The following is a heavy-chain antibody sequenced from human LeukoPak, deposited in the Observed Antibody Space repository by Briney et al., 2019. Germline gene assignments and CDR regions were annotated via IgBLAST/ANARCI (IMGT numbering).Heavy chain of an antibody. Sequence: SETLSLTCTVSGGSISSSSYYWGWIRQPPWKGLEWIGSIYYSGSTYYNPSLKSRVTISVDTSKNQISLKPSSVTAADTAVYYCATNGGRGYDSSGYIFSWGQGALVTVSS. V-gene: IGHV4-39*01. CDR2: IYYSGST. CDR3: ATNGGRGYDSSGYIFS. J-gene: IGHJ5*02. CDR1: GGSISSSSYY. D-gene: IGHD3-22*01.